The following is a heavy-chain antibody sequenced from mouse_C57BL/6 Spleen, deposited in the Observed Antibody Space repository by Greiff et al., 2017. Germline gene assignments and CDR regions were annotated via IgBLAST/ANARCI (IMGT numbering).Heavy chain of an antibody. J-gene: IGHJ4*01. CDR3: ARGREMDY. CDR2: ISSGGSYT. V-gene: IGHV5-6*01. Sequence: EVQGVESGGDLVKPGGSLKLSCAASGFTFSSYGMSWVRQTPDKRLEWVATISSGGSYTYYPDSVKGRFTISRDNAKNTLYLQMSSLKSEDTAMYYCARGREMDYWGQGTSVTVSS. CDR1: GFTFSSYG.